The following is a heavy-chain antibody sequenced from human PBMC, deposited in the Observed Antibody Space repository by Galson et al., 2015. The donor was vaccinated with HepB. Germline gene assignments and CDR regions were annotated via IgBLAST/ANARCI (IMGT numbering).Heavy chain of an antibody. Sequence: PALVKPTQTLTLTCTFSGFSLSSSGMCVSWIRRPPGKALEWLARIDWDDDTYYNASLKTRLTIPKDTSKNQVVLTMTNMDPVDTATYYCAQSPSDYFYNYGLDVWGQGTTVTVSS. CDR3: AQSPSDYFYNYGLDV. CDR2: IDWDDDT. CDR1: GFSLSSSGMC. V-gene: IGHV2-70*11. J-gene: IGHJ6*02.